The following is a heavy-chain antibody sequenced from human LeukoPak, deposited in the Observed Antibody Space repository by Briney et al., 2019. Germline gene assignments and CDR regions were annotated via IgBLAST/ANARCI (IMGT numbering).Heavy chain of an antibody. D-gene: IGHD5-18*01. CDR2: INPNSGGT. Sequence: GASVKVSCKASGYTFTGYYMHWVRQAPGQGLEWMGWINPNSGGTNYAQKFQGRVTMTRDTSISTAYMELSRLRSDDTAVYYCARDRGGYSYGKPRSEYYFDYWGQGTLVTVSS. V-gene: IGHV1-2*02. CDR3: ARDRGGYSYGKPRSEYYFDY. CDR1: GYTFTGYY. J-gene: IGHJ4*02.